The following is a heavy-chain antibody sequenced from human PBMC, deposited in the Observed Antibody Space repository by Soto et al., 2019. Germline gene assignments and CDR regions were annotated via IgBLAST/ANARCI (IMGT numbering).Heavy chain of an antibody. D-gene: IGHD6-19*01. CDR3: ARGRVSSGWYGPMCVDP. J-gene: IGHJ5*02. Sequence: SETLSLTCAVYGGSFSGYYWSWIRQPPGKGLEWIGEINHSGSTNYNPSLKSRVTISVDTSKNQFSLKLSSVTAADTAVYYCARGRVSSGWYGPMCVDPWGQGTLVTVSS. CDR1: GGSFSGYY. CDR2: INHSGST. V-gene: IGHV4-34*01.